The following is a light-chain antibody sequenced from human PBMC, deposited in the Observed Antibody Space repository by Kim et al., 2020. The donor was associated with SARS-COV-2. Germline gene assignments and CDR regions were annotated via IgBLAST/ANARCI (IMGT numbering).Light chain of an antibody. V-gene: IGLV2-23*02. Sequence: GQSITISCTGTSSDVGNYNLVSWYQQHPGKAPKLMIYDVSKRPSGVSNRCSGSQSGNTASLTISGLQAEDEADYYCCSYAGSSTYVFGTGTKVTVL. J-gene: IGLJ1*01. CDR2: DVS. CDR1: SSDVGNYNL. CDR3: CSYAGSSTYV.